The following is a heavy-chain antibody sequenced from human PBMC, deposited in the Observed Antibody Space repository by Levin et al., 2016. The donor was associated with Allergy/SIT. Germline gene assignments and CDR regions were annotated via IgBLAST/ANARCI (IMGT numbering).Heavy chain of an antibody. V-gene: IGHV3-66*01. Sequence: GESLKISCTASGFTFGDFAMSWFRQAPGKGLEWVASTYSGGQTYYTDSVKGRFNISRDNSKNTVFLQMNSLRADDTAVYYCAREGGSYGTWFRYFDHWGQGALVTVST. J-gene: IGHJ4*02. D-gene: IGHD3-16*01. CDR3: AREGGSYGTWFRYFDH. CDR2: TYSGGQT. CDR1: GFTFGDFA.